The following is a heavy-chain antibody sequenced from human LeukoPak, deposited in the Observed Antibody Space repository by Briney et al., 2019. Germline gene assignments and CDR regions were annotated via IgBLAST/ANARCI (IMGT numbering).Heavy chain of an antibody. CDR2: ISAYNGNT. CDR3: ARDRQLWFGEPDSFNI. V-gene: IGHV1-18*01. D-gene: IGHD3-10*01. CDR1: GYTFSSYG. Sequence: GASVKVSCKPSGYTFSSYGITWVRQAPGQGLEWMGWISAYNGNTNYAQKLQGRVTMTTDTSTSTAYMELRSLRSDDTAVYYCARDRQLWFGEPDSFNIWGQGTMVTVSS. J-gene: IGHJ3*02.